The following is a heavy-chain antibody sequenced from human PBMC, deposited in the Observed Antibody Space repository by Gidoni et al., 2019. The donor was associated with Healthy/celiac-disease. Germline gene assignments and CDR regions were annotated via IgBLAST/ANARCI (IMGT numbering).Heavy chain of an antibody. D-gene: IGHD6-13*01. CDR3: ARVSSSSWYGVHY. Sequence: QVQLQQWGAGLLKPSETLSLTCAVYGGSFSGYYWSWIRQPPGKGLEWIGEINHSGSTNYNPSLKSRVTISVDTSKNQFSLKLSSVTAADTAVYYCARVSSSSWYGVHYWGQGTLVTVSS. J-gene: IGHJ4*02. CDR2: INHSGST. V-gene: IGHV4-34*01. CDR1: GGSFSGYY.